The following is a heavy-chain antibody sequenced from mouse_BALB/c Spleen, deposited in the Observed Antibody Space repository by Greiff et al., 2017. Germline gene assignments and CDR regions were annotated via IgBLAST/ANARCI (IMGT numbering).Heavy chain of an antibody. V-gene: IGHV1S127*01. CDR1: GYTFTSYW. J-gene: IGHJ2*01. D-gene: IGHD2-4*01. CDR2: IDPSDSYT. Sequence: QVQLKQPGAELVKPGASVKMSCKASGYTFTSYWMHWVKQRPGQGLEWIGVIDPSDSYTSYNQKFKGKATLTVDTSSSTAYMQLSSLTSEDSAVYYCTRNGDYDNDWGQGTTRTVSS. CDR3: TRNGDYDND.